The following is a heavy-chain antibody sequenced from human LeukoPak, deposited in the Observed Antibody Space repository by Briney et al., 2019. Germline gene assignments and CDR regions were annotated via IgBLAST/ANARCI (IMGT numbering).Heavy chain of an antibody. CDR1: GGSFSGYY. Sequence: SETLSLTCAVYGGSFSGYYWSWIHQPPGKGLEWIGEINHSGSTNYNPSLKSRVTISVDTSKNQFSLKLSSVTAADTAVYYCARSAGAARRPSCFDYWGQGTLVTVSS. CDR2: INHSGST. CDR3: ARSAGAARRPSCFDY. V-gene: IGHV4-34*01. J-gene: IGHJ4*02. D-gene: IGHD6-6*01.